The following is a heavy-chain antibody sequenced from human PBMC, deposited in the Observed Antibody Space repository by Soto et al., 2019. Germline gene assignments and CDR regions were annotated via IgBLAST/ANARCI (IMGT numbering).Heavy chain of an antibody. V-gene: IGHV3-73*01. CDR1: GFTFSGSA. CDR2: IRSKANSYAT. J-gene: IGHJ6*03. D-gene: IGHD2-2*01. CDR3: IIGCSSTSCYVGYYYYYMDV. Sequence: GGSLRLSCAASGFTFSGSAMHWVRQASGKGLEWVGRIRSKANSYATAYAASVKGRFTISRDDSKNTAYLQMNSLKTEDTAVYYCIIGCSSTSCYVGYYYYYMDVWGKGTTVTVSS.